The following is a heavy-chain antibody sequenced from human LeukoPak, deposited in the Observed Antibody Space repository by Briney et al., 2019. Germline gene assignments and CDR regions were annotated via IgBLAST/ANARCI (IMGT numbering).Heavy chain of an antibody. V-gene: IGHV1-18*01. J-gene: IGHJ5*02. Sequence: ASVKVSCKASGYTLTRYGISSVRQAPGQGLEWRGGISAYNGNTNYAQKLQGRVTMTTDTSTSTAYMELRSLISDDTAVYYCARLAPSVIGSPTGDWFEPWGQGTLVTVSS. CDR3: ARLAPSVIGSPTGDWFEP. D-gene: IGHD3-16*02. CDR1: GYTLTRYG. CDR2: ISAYNGNT.